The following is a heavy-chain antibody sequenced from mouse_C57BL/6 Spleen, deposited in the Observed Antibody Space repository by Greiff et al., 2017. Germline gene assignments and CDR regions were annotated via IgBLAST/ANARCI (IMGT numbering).Heavy chain of an antibody. D-gene: IGHD2-3*01. CDR3: ARSGDGYYPWFAY. Sequence: EVQLQQSGPELVQPGASVQISCKASGYTFTDYYMNWVKQSHGKSLEWIGDINPNNGGTSYNQKFKGKATLTVDKSSSTAYMELRSLTSEDSAVYYCARSGDGYYPWFAYWGQGNLGTV. J-gene: IGHJ3*01. V-gene: IGHV1-26*01. CDR2: INPNNGGT. CDR1: GYTFTDYY.